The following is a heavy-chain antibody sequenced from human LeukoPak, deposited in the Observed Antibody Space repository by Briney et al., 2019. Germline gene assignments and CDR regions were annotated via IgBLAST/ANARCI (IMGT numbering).Heavy chain of an antibody. Sequence: GGTLRLSCAASGFTFRSYGMNWVRQAPGKGLEWVSAISGSGVNTYYADSVKGRFTISRDNAKNSLYLQMNSLRAEDTALYYCARHGSEADDYWGQGTLVTVSS. V-gene: IGHV3-23*01. D-gene: IGHD1-14*01. CDR3: ARHGSEADDY. J-gene: IGHJ4*02. CDR2: ISGSGVNT. CDR1: GFTFRSYG.